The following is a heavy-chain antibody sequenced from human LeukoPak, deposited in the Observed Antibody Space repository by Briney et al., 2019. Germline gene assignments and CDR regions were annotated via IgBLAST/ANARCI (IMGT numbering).Heavy chain of an antibody. Sequence: PETLSLTCAVSGYSINSGYYWGWIRQPPGKGLEWIGSIYHRGTTYYNPSLKRRVSISVDTSKNQFSLKLSSVTAADTAMYYCARIAMFYYESSGYYSDSWGQGTLVTVSS. CDR3: ARIAMFYYESSGYYSDS. CDR1: GYSINSGYY. J-gene: IGHJ5*01. D-gene: IGHD3-22*01. CDR2: IYHRGTT. V-gene: IGHV4-38-2*01.